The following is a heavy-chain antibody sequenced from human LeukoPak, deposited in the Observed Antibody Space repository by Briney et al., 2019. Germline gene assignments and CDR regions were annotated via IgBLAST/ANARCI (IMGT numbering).Heavy chain of an antibody. J-gene: IGHJ4*02. CDR2: IFGSGGSP. CDR3: GKTTVGYSSGQKPAWPVDF. CDR1: GFTFGSHA. D-gene: IGHD5-18*01. V-gene: IGHV3-23*01. Sequence: NPGGSLRLSCAASGFTFGSHAMYWVRQAPGKGLEWVAGIFGSGGSPHYADSVKGRFTISRDNPRNTVYLQINSLRDDDTAVYYCGKTTVGYSSGQKPAWPVDFWGQGTLVTVSS.